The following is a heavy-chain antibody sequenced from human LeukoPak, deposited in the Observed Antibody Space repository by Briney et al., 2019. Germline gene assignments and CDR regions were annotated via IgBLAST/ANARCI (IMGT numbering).Heavy chain of an antibody. CDR3: ARGGAYYYDSSGYPNADYFAY. V-gene: IGHV3-43D*03. Sequence: GGSLRLSCAASGFTFDDFAMHWVRQIPGKGLEWVCLISWDGDTTHCADSLKGRFAISRDNSKNTLYLQMNSLRAEDTAVYYCARGGAYYYDSSGYPNADYFAYWGQGTLVTVSS. CDR2: ISWDGDTT. J-gene: IGHJ4*02. CDR1: GFTFDDFA. D-gene: IGHD3-22*01.